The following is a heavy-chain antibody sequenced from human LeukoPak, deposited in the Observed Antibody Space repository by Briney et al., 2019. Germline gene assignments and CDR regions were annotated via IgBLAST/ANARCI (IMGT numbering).Heavy chain of an antibody. CDR2: ITHDGTNT. J-gene: IGHJ3*02. CDR3: AREGFVLGAFDI. Sequence: GTSLRLSCAASKFTFRLYGMHWVRQAPGKGLEWVAVITHDGTNTYYADSVKGRFTISRDNSKNTLYLQMNSLRAEDTAVYYCAREGFVLGAFDIWGQGTMVTVSS. V-gene: IGHV3-30*03. CDR1: KFTFRLYG. D-gene: IGHD2-21*01.